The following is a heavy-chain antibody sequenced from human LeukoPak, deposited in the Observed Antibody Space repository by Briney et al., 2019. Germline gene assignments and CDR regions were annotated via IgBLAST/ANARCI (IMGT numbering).Heavy chain of an antibody. D-gene: IGHD4/OR15-4a*01. V-gene: IGHV4-59*01. CDR3: ARDSCSYGAYCYGMDV. CDR2: IYYSGST. Sequence: TSETLSLTCTVSGGSISSYYLSWIRQPPGKGLEWIGYIYYSGSTNYNPSLKSRVTISIDTSKNQISLKLSSVTAADTAVYYCARDSCSYGAYCYGMDVWGQGTTVTVSS. CDR1: GGSISSYY. J-gene: IGHJ6*02.